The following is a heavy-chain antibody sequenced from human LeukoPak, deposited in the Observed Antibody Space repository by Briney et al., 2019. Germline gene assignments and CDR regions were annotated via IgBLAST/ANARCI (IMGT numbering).Heavy chain of an antibody. Sequence: GGSLRLSCAASGFTFSSYGMHWVRQAPGKGLEWVAFIRYDGSNKYYADSVKGRFTISRDNSKNTLYLQMNSLRAEDTAVYYCARTVGATDSLDYWGQGTLVTVSS. J-gene: IGHJ4*02. CDR3: ARTVGATDSLDY. D-gene: IGHD1-26*01. CDR1: GFTFSSYG. V-gene: IGHV3-30*02. CDR2: IRYDGSNK.